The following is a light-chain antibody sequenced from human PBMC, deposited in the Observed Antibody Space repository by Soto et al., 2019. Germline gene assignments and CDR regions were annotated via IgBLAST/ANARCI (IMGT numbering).Light chain of an antibody. V-gene: IGKV3-11*01. CDR3: QQYNNWPPGYT. Sequence: VLTQSPATLSLSPGERATLSCRASQSVTSYLAWYQQKPGQAPRLLISDASNRATGIPARFSGSGSGTDFTLTISSLEPEDFAVYYCQQYNNWPPGYTFGQGTKLEIK. CDR1: QSVTSY. CDR2: DAS. J-gene: IGKJ2*01.